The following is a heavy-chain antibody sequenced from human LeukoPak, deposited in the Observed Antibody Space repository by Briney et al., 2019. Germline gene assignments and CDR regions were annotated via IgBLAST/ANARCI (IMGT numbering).Heavy chain of an antibody. V-gene: IGHV3-7*01. D-gene: IGHD1-1*01. CDR1: GFTFSSHW. J-gene: IGHJ6*03. Sequence: GGSLRLSCAASGFTFSSHWMSWVRQAPGKGPEWVANIKQDGTEIYYVDSVKGRFTISRDNAKNSLYLQMNSLRAEDTAVYYCARERRPLDYYYYMDVWGKGTTVTVSS. CDR3: ARERRPLDYYYYMDV. CDR2: IKQDGTEI.